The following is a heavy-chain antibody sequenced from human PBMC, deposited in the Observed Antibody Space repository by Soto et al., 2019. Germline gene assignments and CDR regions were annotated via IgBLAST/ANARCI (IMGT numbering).Heavy chain of an antibody. J-gene: IGHJ4*02. CDR3: ARARGAPTYYDFWSGYSHFDY. CDR1: GGSISSYY. V-gene: IGHV4-59*01. CDR2: IYYSGST. Sequence: SETLSLTCTVSGGSISSYYWSWIRQPPGKGLEWIGYIYYSGSTNYNPALKRRVTISVDTSKNQFSLKLSSVTAADTAVYYCARARGAPTYYDFWSGYSHFDYWGQGTLVTVSS. D-gene: IGHD3-3*01.